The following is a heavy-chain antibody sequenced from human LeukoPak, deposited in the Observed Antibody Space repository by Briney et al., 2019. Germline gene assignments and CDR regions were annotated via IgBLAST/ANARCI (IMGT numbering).Heavy chain of an antibody. CDR3: ARIDGSGWYGLDY. J-gene: IGHJ4*02. CDR1: GFTFSSYW. V-gene: IGHV3-7*01. Sequence: GGSLRLSCAASGFTFSSYWMSWVRQAPGKGLEWVANIKQDGSEKYYVDSVKGRFTISRDNAKNSLYLQMNSLRAEDTAVYYCARIDGSGWYGLDYWGQGTLVTVSS. CDR2: IKQDGSEK. D-gene: IGHD6-19*01.